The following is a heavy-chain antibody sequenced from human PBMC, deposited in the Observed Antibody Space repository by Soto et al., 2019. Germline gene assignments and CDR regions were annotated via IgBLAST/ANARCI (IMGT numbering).Heavy chain of an antibody. J-gene: IGHJ5*02. Sequence: ASVKVSCKSSGYTFTSYAMHWVRQAPGQRLEWMGWINAGNGNTKYSQKFQGRVTITRETSADTAYMELSSLGSEDTAGYYCARVWSGFDPGGRGTLVTVPS. CDR2: INAGNGNT. D-gene: IGHD3-16*01. V-gene: IGHV1-3*01. CDR1: GYTFTSYA. CDR3: ARVWSGFDP.